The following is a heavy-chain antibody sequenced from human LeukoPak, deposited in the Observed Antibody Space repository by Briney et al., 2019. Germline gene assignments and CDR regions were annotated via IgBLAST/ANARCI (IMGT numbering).Heavy chain of an antibody. Sequence: PGGSLRLSCAASGFTFSSYSMNWVRQAPGKGLEWVSVIYSGGSTYYADSVKGRFTISRDNSKNTLYLQMNSLRAEDTAVYYCARGYSYGLFDYWGQGTLVTVSS. D-gene: IGHD5-18*01. J-gene: IGHJ4*02. CDR1: GFTFSSYS. CDR3: ARGYSYGLFDY. CDR2: IYSGGST. V-gene: IGHV3-66*01.